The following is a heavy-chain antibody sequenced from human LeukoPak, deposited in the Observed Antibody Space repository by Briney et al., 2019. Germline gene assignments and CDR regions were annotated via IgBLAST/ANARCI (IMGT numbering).Heavy chain of an antibody. Sequence: LTGGSLRLSCAASGFTFSSYGLSWVRQAPGKGLEWVAAIRASVSGTYYADSVQVRFIISRDNSKNTLYLQMDRLRADDTAVYYCAKDLNNNGRGFDYWGQGTLVTVSS. J-gene: IGHJ4*02. D-gene: IGHD1-14*01. CDR1: GFTFSSYG. CDR2: IRASVSGT. CDR3: AKDLNNNGRGFDY. V-gene: IGHV3-23*01.